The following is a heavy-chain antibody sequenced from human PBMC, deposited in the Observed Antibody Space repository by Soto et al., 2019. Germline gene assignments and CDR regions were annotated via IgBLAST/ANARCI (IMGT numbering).Heavy chain of an antibody. D-gene: IGHD1-26*01. J-gene: IGHJ4*02. CDR1: RFTFSSYN. CDR3: ARAVLPSVVGAVDY. V-gene: IGHV3-21*01. Sequence: GGSLRLSCAASRFTFSSYNMNWVRQAPGKGLEWVSSISYSTTYIYYADSVQGRFTISRDNAKNSLYLQMNSLRADDTAVYYCARAVLPSVVGAVDYWGQGTLVTVSS. CDR2: ISYSTTYI.